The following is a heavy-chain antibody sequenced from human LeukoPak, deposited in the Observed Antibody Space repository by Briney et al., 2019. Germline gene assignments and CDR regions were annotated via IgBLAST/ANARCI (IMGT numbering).Heavy chain of an antibody. V-gene: IGHV4-61*02. CDR2: ISSSGST. Sequence: SETLSLTCTVSGDSISSSSSYWSWIRQPAGKGLEWIGRISSSGSTNYNPSLKSRVTISVDTSKNQFSLKLSSVTAAGTAVYFCARGPYSYDSSGAFDIWGQGTMVTVSS. D-gene: IGHD3-22*01. CDR3: ARGPYSYDSSGAFDI. J-gene: IGHJ3*02. CDR1: GDSISSSSSY.